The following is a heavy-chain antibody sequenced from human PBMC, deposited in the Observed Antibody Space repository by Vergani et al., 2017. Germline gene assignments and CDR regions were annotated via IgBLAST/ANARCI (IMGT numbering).Heavy chain of an antibody. V-gene: IGHV3-30-3*01. CDR2: ISYDGSNK. J-gene: IGHJ4*02. D-gene: IGHD4-17*01. Sequence: QVQLVESGGGVVQPGRSLSLSCAASGFTFSSYAMHWVRQAPGKGLEWVAVISYDGSNKYYEDSVKGRVTISRDNSKNTLYLQMNSLRAEETAVYYCARGASGDYESSFDYWGQGTLVTVSS. CDR1: GFTFSSYA. CDR3: ARGASGDYESSFDY.